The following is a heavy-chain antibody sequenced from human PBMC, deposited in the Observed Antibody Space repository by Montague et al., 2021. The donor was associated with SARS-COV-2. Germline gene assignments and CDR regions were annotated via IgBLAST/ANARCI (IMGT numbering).Heavy chain of an antibody. CDR2: ISNDGSNK. V-gene: IGHV3-30*04. D-gene: IGHD1-26*01. CDR1: GFYFSYA. CDR3: ARESASFHDGGYFDY. J-gene: IGHJ4*02. Sequence: SLRLSCAASGFYFSYAMHWVRQAPGKGLEWGALISNDGSNKHYADSVKGRFTVSRDNSKNTLYLQMNSLRAEDTAVYYCARESASFHDGGYFDYWGPGTLVTVSS.